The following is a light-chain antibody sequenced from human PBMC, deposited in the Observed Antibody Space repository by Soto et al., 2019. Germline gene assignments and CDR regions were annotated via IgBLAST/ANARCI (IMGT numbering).Light chain of an antibody. V-gene: IGLV2-14*01. CDR2: DVS. CDR3: SSYTSSSTYV. J-gene: IGLJ1*01. Sequence: QSFLTQPASVSGSPGQSITISCTGTSSDVGGYNYVSWYQQHPGKAPKLMIYDVSNRPLGVSNRFSGSKSGNTASLTISGLQAEDEADYYCSSYTSSSTYVFGTGTKV. CDR1: SSDVGGYNY.